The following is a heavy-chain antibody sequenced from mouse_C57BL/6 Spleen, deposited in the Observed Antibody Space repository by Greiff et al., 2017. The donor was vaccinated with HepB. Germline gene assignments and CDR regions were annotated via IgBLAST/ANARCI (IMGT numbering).Heavy chain of an antibody. Sequence: EVKLVESGGGLVKPGGSLKLSCAASGFTFSDYGMHWVRQAPEKGLEWVAYISSGSSTIYYADTVKGRFTISRDNAKNTLFLQMTSLRSEDTAMYYCARQYYSHHVGFAYWGQGTLVTVSA. V-gene: IGHV5-17*01. CDR1: GFTFSDYG. CDR2: ISSGSSTI. J-gene: IGHJ3*01. CDR3: ARQYYSHHVGFAY. D-gene: IGHD2-12*01.